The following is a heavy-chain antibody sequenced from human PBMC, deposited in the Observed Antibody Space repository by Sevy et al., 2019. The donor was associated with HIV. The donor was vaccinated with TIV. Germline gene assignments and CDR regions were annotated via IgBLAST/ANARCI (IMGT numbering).Heavy chain of an antibody. V-gene: IGHV1-18*04. Sequence: ASVKVSCKTSGYTFSSYGVSWVRQAPGQGLEWMGWITAYSGKTYYAQKFQGRVTMTTDTSTNTMYLELRSLGYDDTAVDYCARDSLSYSSSWGYFDYWGQGTLVTVSS. J-gene: IGHJ4*02. CDR1: GYTFSSYG. CDR3: ARDSLSYSSSWGYFDY. D-gene: IGHD3-16*01. CDR2: ITAYSGKT.